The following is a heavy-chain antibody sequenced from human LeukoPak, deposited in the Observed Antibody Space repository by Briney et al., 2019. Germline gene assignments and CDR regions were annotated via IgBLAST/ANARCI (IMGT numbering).Heavy chain of an antibody. Sequence: SETLSLTCAVYGGSFSGYYWSWIRQPPGKGLEWIGEINHSGSTNYNPSLKSRVTISVDTSKNQFSLKLSSVTAADTAVYYCARGLGSSGWNYYYGMDVWGQGTTVTVSS. CDR3: ARGLGSSGWNYYYGMDV. J-gene: IGHJ6*02. V-gene: IGHV4-34*01. CDR1: GGSFSGYY. CDR2: INHSGST. D-gene: IGHD6-19*01.